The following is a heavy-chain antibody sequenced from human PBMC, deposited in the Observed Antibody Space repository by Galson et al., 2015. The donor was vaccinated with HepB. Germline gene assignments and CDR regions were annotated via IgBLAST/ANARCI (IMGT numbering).Heavy chain of an antibody. CDR3: ARLSDCSGGTCYSGYYGMDV. J-gene: IGHJ6*02. V-gene: IGHV3-11*01. CDR1: GFTFGNFY. Sequence: SLRLSCAASGFTFGNFYMTWIRQAPGKGLEWVSYISGSVSTIYYADSVKGRFTISRDNAENSLYLQMNSLRAEDTAVYYCARLSDCSGGTCYSGYYGMDVWGQGTTVTVSS. CDR2: ISGSVSTI. D-gene: IGHD2-15*01.